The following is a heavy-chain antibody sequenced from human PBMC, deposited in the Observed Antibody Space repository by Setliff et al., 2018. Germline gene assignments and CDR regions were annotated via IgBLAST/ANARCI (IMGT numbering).Heavy chain of an antibody. D-gene: IGHD2-15*01. CDR3: ALSSLSICSGGNCPNAFDI. CDR1: GYSFSDSA. V-gene: IGHV1-18*01. J-gene: IGHJ3*02. CDR2: ISVYSGNA. Sequence: ASVKVSCKASGYSFSDSAVNWVRQAPGQGLEWVGWISVYSGNAYYAQKLQDRVTLTTYTSTNTASMELRSLRSDDTAVYFCALSSLSICSGGNCPNAFDIWGQGTMVTVSS.